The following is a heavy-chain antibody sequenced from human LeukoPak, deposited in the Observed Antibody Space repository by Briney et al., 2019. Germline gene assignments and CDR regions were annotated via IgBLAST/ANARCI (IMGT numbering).Heavy chain of an antibody. CDR2: INPNSGGT. CDR3: ARASKREAGMRDY. CDR1: GYTFTGYY. V-gene: IGHV1-2*02. J-gene: IGHJ4*02. D-gene: IGHD6-13*01. Sequence: ASVKVSCKASGYTFTGYYMHWVRQAPGQGLEWMGWINPNSGGTNYAQKFQGRVTMTRDTSISTAYMELSRLRSDDTAVYYCARASKREAGMRDYWGQGTLVTVSS.